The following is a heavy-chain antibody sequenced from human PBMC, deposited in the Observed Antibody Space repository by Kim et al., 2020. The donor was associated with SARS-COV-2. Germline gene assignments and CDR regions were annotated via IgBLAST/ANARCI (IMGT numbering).Heavy chain of an antibody. CDR3: VKEAAFSTIVVDYYFDS. CDR1: GFTFSNYG. V-gene: IGHV3-30*18. Sequence: GGSLRLSCVASGFTFSNYGMHWVRQAPGKGLEWVGIVSYEGRNTFYAGSVKGRFTISRDNSKNTLYLHMNSMRAEDTALYSCVKEAAFSTIVVDYYFDSWGQGTLVTVSS. J-gene: IGHJ4*02. D-gene: IGHD2-15*01. CDR2: VSYEGRNT.